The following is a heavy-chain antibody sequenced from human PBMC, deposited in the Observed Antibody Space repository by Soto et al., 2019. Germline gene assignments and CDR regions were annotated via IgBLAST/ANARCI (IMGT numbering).Heavy chain of an antibody. CDR3: ARAWAGYCSGGSCYWRDYYYYYGMDV. CDR1: GGTFSSYA. Sequence: SVKVSCKASGGTFSSYAISCVRQAPGQGLEWMGGIIPIFGTANYAQKFQGRVTITADESTSTAYMELSSLRSEDTAVYYCARAWAGYCSGGSCYWRDYYYYYGMDVWGQGTTVTVSS. V-gene: IGHV1-69*13. D-gene: IGHD2-15*01. J-gene: IGHJ6*02. CDR2: IIPIFGTA.